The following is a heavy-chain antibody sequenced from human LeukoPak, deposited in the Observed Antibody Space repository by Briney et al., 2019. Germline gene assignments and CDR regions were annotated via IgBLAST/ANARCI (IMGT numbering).Heavy chain of an antibody. Sequence: PGGSLRLSCAASGFTFSDYYMSWIRQAPGKGLEWVSYISSSGSTIYYADSVKGRFTISRDNAKNSLYLQMNSLRAEDTAVYYCARSGGGSSWYQKGHYYYYGMDVWGQGTTVTVSS. J-gene: IGHJ6*02. CDR2: ISSSGSTI. CDR1: GFTFSDYY. CDR3: ARSGGGSSWYQKGHYYYYGMDV. D-gene: IGHD6-13*01. V-gene: IGHV3-11*01.